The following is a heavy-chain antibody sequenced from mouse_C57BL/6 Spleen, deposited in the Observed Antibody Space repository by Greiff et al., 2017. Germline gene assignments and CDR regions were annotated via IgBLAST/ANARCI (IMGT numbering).Heavy chain of an antibody. CDR2: ISDGGSYT. CDR1: GFTFSSYA. CDR3: ARDQENYGSYFDY. D-gene: IGHD1-1*01. J-gene: IGHJ2*01. V-gene: IGHV5-4*01. Sequence: EVQLVESGGGLVKPGGSLKLSCAASGFTFSSYAMSWVRQTPEKRLEWVATISDGGSYTYYPNNVKGRFTISRDNAKNNLYLQMSHLKSEDTAMYYCARDQENYGSYFDYWGQGTTLTVSS.